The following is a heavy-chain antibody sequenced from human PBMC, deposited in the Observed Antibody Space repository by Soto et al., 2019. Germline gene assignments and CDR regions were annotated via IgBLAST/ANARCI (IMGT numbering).Heavy chain of an antibody. CDR1: GYIFTSYG. J-gene: IGHJ4*02. CDR2: ISAYNGNT. V-gene: IGHV1-18*01. Sequence: ASVKVSCKASGYIFTSYGISWVRQAPGQGLEWMGWISAYNGNTKYAQKFQGRVTMTTDTSTSTAYMELSSLRSEDTAVYYCARESRYCSGGSCYFLPGIDYWGQGTLVTVSS. D-gene: IGHD2-15*01. CDR3: ARESRYCSGGSCYFLPGIDY.